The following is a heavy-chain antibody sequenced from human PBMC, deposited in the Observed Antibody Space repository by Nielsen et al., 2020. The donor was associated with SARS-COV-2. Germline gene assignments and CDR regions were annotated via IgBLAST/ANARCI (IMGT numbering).Heavy chain of an antibody. V-gene: IGHV4-4*01. D-gene: IGHD5-18*01. CDR1: GGSISSSNW. J-gene: IGHJ4*02. Sequence: SETLSLTCAVSGGSISSSNWWRWVRQPPGKGLEWIGEIYHSGSTNYNSSLRSLVTISVNNSKNQFLLKLSSVTAADTAVYCCARVAVDTAMAPQYFDYWGQGTMVTVSS. CDR2: IYHSGST. CDR3: ARVAVDTAMAPQYFDY.